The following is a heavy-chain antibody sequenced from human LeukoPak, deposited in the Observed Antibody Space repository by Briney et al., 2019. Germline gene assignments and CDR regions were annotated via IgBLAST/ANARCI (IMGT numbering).Heavy chain of an antibody. D-gene: IGHD3/OR15-3a*01. CDR2: IWYDGSNK. J-gene: IGHJ4*02. CDR1: GFTFSSYG. Sequence: PGGSLRLSCAASGFTFSSYGMHWVRQAPGKGLEWVAFIWYDGSNKYYADSVKGRFTISRDNSKNTLYMQMNSLRAEDTAVYYCAKDWTGTSYYFEYWGQGTLVTVSS. V-gene: IGHV3-30*02. CDR3: AKDWTGTSYYFEY.